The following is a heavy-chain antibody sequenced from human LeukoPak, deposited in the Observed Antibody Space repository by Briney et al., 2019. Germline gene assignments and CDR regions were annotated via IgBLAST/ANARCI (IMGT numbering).Heavy chain of an antibody. Sequence: PSETLSLTCTVSGGSISSYYWSWLRQPAGKGLEWIGRIYTSGSTNYNPSLKSRVTMSVDASKNQFSLKLSSVTAADTAVYYCARGGGYGDYGYVDYWGQGTLVTVSS. CDR2: IYTSGST. V-gene: IGHV4-4*07. CDR3: ARGGGYGDYGYVDY. CDR1: GGSISSYY. J-gene: IGHJ4*02. D-gene: IGHD4-17*01.